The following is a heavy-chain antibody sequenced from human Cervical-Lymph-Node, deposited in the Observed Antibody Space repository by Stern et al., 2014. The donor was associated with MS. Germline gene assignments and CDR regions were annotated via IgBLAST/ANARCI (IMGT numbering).Heavy chain of an antibody. D-gene: IGHD6-13*01. CDR2: IYPGDSDT. V-gene: IGHV5-51*03. J-gene: IGHJ6*02. CDR3: ARLDMAAGGAFYLYSGMDV. CDR1: GYTFTNYW. Sequence: EVQLLESGVEVKKPGESLKISCKGSGYTFTNYWIGWVRQMPGKGLEWMGIIYPGDSDTRYSPSFQGQVTISADKSISTAFLQWSSLKASDTAMYYCARLDMAAGGAFYLYSGMDVWGQGTTVTVSS.